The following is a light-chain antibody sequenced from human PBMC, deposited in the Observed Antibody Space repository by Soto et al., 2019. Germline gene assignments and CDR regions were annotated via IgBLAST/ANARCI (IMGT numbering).Light chain of an antibody. J-gene: IGKJ1*01. V-gene: IGKV1-5*03. CDR2: KAS. CDR3: QHYNTYPWT. CDR1: QSISSW. Sequence: DIQMTQSPSSLSASVGDRVTITCRASQSISSWLAWYQQKPGKAPNLLIHKASHLESGVPSRFSGSGSGTEFTLTISSLQPGDFAPYYCQHYNTYPWTFGQGTKVDIK.